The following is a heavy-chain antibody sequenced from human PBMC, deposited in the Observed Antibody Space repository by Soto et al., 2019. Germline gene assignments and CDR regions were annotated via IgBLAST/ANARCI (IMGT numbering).Heavy chain of an antibody. CDR3: ARGGRYSSSWSRGDAFDI. CDR2: INHSGST. CDR1: GGSFSGYY. J-gene: IGHJ3*02. Sequence: PSEILSLTCAVYGGSFSGYYWSWIRQPPGKGLEWIGEINHSGSTNYNPSLKSRVTISVDTSKNQFSLKLSSVTAADTAVYYCARGGRYSSSWSRGDAFDIWGQGTMVTVSS. V-gene: IGHV4-34*01. D-gene: IGHD6-13*01.